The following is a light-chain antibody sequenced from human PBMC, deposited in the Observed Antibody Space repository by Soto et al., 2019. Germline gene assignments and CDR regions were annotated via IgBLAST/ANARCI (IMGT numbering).Light chain of an antibody. Sequence: EIVMTQSPATLSVSPGGRATLSCRASQGLNTNLAWYQQKPGQAPRLLIYDASTRATGIPARFSGSGSGTDFTLTISSLQSEDFAVYYCQQYDNWPPWTFGQGTKVEI. J-gene: IGKJ1*01. CDR2: DAS. CDR1: QGLNTN. V-gene: IGKV3-15*01. CDR3: QQYDNWPPWT.